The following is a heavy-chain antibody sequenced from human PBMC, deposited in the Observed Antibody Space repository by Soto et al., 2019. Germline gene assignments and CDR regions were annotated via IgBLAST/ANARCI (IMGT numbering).Heavy chain of an antibody. Sequence: PSETLSLTCTVSGGSISSSYCSWIRQPAGTGLEWIGRVYTSGSSNYNPSLKSRVSMSLDTSKNQFSLKLSSVTAADTAVYYCAGEQPDTGLYYYAMDVWGQGTTVTVSS. CDR2: VYTSGSS. D-gene: IGHD2-2*02. V-gene: IGHV4-4*07. CDR1: GGSISSSY. J-gene: IGHJ6*02. CDR3: AGEQPDTGLYYYAMDV.